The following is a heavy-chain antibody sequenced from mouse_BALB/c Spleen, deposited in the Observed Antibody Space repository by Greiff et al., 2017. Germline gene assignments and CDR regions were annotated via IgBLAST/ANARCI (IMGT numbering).Heavy chain of an antibody. J-gene: IGHJ3*01. Sequence: EVQLQESGPGLVKPSQSLSLTCTVTGYSITSDYAWNWIRQFPGNKLEWMGYISYSGSTSYNPSLKSRISITRDTSKNQFFLQLNSVTTEDTATYYCARSKGYDEAYWGQGTLVTVSA. D-gene: IGHD2-2*01. CDR3: ARSKGYDEAY. CDR2: ISYSGST. V-gene: IGHV3-2*02. CDR1: GYSITSDYA.